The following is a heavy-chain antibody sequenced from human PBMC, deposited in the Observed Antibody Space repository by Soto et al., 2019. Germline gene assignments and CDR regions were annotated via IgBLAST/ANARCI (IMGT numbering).Heavy chain of an antibody. CDR2: ISGSGGST. J-gene: IGHJ3*02. CDR3: AKDGYSPGAFDI. Sequence: GGSLRLSCAASGFTFSSYAMSWVRQAPGKGLEWVSAISGSGGSTYYADSVKGRFTISRDNSKNTLYLQMNSLRAEVTAVYYCAKDGYSPGAFDIWGQGTMVTVSS. V-gene: IGHV3-23*01. D-gene: IGHD5-18*01. CDR1: GFTFSSYA.